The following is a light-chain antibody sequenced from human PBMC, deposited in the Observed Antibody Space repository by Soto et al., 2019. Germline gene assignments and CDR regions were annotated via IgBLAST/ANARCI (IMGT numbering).Light chain of an antibody. CDR2: EVS. CDR3: CSYAGVRTVI. CDR1: SSDVGYYNL. J-gene: IGLJ2*01. V-gene: IGLV2-23*02. Sequence: QSVLTQPASMSGSPGQSITIPCTGTSSDVGYYNLVSWYQQHPGQAPKLIISEVSERPSGVSGRFSGSKSGNTASLTISGLQTEDEADYYCCSYAGVRTVIFDGGTKLTVL.